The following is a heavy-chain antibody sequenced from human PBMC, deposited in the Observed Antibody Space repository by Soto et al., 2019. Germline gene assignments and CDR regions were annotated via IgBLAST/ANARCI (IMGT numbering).Heavy chain of an antibody. CDR3: ARVGRGVYGMAV. CDR1: GFTFSSYS. Sequence: EVQLVESWGGLVQPGGSLRLSCAASGFTFSSYSINWVRQAPGKGLEWFSYITSDSSTISYADSVKGRFTVSRDNAKNSLYLQMNSRRAEDTAGYYCARVGRGVYGMAVWGQGTSVTVSS. J-gene: IGHJ6*02. D-gene: IGHD2-8*01. V-gene: IGHV3-48*01. CDR2: ITSDSSTI.